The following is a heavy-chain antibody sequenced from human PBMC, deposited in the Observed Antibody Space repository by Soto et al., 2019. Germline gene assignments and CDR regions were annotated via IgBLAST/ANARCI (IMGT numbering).Heavy chain of an antibody. CDR3: AHGCGGTCYSSIHY. CDR1: GFTFSSYA. Sequence: EVQLLESGGGLVQPGGSLRLSCAASGFTFSSYAMSWVRQAPGKGLEWVSGISDSGGSTYYADSVKGRFTISRDNSKNTLYLQMNRLRAEDTAVYYCAHGCGGTCYSSIHYWGQGTLVTVSS. J-gene: IGHJ4*02. CDR2: ISDSGGST. V-gene: IGHV3-23*01. D-gene: IGHD2-15*01.